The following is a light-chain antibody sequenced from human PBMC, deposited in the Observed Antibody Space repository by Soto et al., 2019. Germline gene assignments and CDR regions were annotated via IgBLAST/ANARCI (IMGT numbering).Light chain of an antibody. CDR2: GGT. Sequence: QSALTQPASVSGSPGQSITISCTGTSSDVGSYNLVSWYQQHPREAPKLMIYGGTKRPSGVSNRFSGSKSGNTASLTISGLQAEDEADYHCCSYAGISTYYVFGTGTKLTVL. CDR3: CSYAGISTYYV. J-gene: IGLJ1*01. CDR1: SSDVGSYNL. V-gene: IGLV2-23*01.